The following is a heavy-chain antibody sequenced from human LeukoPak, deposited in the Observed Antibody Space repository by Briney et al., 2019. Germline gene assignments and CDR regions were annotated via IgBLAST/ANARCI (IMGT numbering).Heavy chain of an antibody. Sequence: GGSLRLSCAASGFXFSSCSMNWVRQAPGKGLEWVSSISSSSSYIYYADSVKGRFTISRDNAKNSLYLQMNSLRAEDTAVYYCARDGGYGDHDYWGQGTLVTVSS. J-gene: IGHJ4*02. CDR3: ARDGGYGDHDY. CDR1: GFXFSSCS. V-gene: IGHV3-21*01. CDR2: ISSSSSYI. D-gene: IGHD4-17*01.